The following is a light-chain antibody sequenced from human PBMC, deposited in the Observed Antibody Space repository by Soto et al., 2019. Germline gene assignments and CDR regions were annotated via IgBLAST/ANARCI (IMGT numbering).Light chain of an antibody. CDR3: LQYNSYPPA. J-gene: IGKJ1*01. V-gene: IGKV1-17*01. CDR1: QGIRHD. Sequence: DIQMTQSPSSLSASVGDRVTITCRASQGIRHDLGWYQQKPGEAPKRLIYAASSLQSGVPSRFSGSGYGTEFTLTISSLQPEDFVTYYCLQYNSYPPAFGQGTKVEVK. CDR2: AAS.